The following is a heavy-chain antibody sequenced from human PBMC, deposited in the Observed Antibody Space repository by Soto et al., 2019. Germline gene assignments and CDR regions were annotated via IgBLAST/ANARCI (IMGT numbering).Heavy chain of an antibody. V-gene: IGHV3-48*01. CDR3: ARGRGYPDY. J-gene: IGHJ4*02. Sequence: GGSLRLSCAASGFTFSSYSMNWVRQAPGKGLEWVSYISSSSTIYYADSVKGRFTISRDNAKNSLYLQMNSLRAEDTAVYYCARGRGYPDYWGQGTLVTVSS. CDR2: ISSSSTI. CDR1: GFTFSSYS. D-gene: IGHD3-16*02.